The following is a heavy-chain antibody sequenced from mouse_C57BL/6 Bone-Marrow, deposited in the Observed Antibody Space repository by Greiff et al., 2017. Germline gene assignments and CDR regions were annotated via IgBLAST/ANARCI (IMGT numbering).Heavy chain of an antibody. CDR3: ARYYYYGGSSWFAY. Sequence: EVTLVESGGGLVQPGGSLSLSCAASGFTFTDYYMSWVRQPPGQALEWLGFIRNKANGYTTEYSASVKGLFTISRDNSQSILYLQMNALRAEDSATYYCARYYYYGGSSWFAYWGQGTLVTVSA. CDR1: GFTFTDYY. V-gene: IGHV7-3*01. D-gene: IGHD1-1*01. J-gene: IGHJ3*01. CDR2: IRNKANGYTT.